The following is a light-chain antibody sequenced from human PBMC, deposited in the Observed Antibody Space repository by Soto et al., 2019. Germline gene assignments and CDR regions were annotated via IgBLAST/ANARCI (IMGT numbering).Light chain of an antibody. CDR1: QTVTSY. CDR2: GAS. V-gene: IGKV3-20*01. J-gene: IGKJ1*01. Sequence: EIVLTQSPGTLSLSPGETATLSCRASQTVTSYFAWYQQKPGQAPRLLIYGASSRATGIPDRFSGSGAGTDFPLTISGLEPEEFAVYYCQRYGYAPRTFGQGAKVDIK. CDR3: QRYGYAPRT.